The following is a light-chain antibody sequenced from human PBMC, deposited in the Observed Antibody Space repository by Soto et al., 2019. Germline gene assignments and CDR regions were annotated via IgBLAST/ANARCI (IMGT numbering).Light chain of an antibody. Sequence: EVVLTQSPDILSLSPGERASLSCRASQSVSGDYVAWYQQKPGQAPGLLIHGASNRATGIPDRFSGSGSGTDFTLTISRLEPEDFAVYYCQHYGSSWTFGQGTKVEIK. J-gene: IGKJ1*01. CDR1: QSVSGDY. V-gene: IGKV3-20*01. CDR3: QHYGSSWT. CDR2: GAS.